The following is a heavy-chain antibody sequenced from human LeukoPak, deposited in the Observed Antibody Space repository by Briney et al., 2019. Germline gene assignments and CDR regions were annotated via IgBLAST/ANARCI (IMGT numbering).Heavy chain of an antibody. V-gene: IGHV4-34*01. J-gene: IGHJ4*02. CDR2: INHSGST. CDR1: GGSFSGYY. D-gene: IGHD2/OR15-2a*01. CDR3: ARGFSTSSAGAHQVFDY. Sequence: PSETLSLTCAVYGGSFSGYYWSWIRQPPGKGLEWIGEINHSGSTNYNPSLKSRVTISVDTSKNQFSLKLSSVTAADTAVYYCARGFSTSSAGAHQVFDYWGQGTLVTVSS.